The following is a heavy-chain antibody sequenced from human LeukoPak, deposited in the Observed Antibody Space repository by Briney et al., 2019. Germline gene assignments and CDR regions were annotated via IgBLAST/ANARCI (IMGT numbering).Heavy chain of an antibody. V-gene: IGHV3-30*02. J-gene: IGHJ3*02. D-gene: IGHD6-13*01. Sequence: PGRSLRLSCAASGFTFSSYGMHWVRQAPGKGLEWVAFIRYDGSNKYYADSVKGRFTISRDNSKNTLYLQMNSLRAEDTAVYYCAKFLVGSSWPIDAFDIWGQGTMVTVSS. CDR3: AKFLVGSSWPIDAFDI. CDR1: GFTFSSYG. CDR2: IRYDGSNK.